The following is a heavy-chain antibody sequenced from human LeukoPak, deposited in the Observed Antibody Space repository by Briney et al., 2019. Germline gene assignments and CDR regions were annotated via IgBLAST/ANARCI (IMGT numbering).Heavy chain of an antibody. CDR1: GGTFSSYA. J-gene: IGHJ6*02. V-gene: IGHV1-69*04. Sequence: ASVKVSCKASGGTFSSYAISWVRQAPGQGLEWMGRIIPILGIANYAQKFQGRVTITADKSTSTAYMELSSLRSEDTAVYYCARDPEDIVVVPAAIRYYGIDVWGQGTTVTVSS. CDR2: IIPILGIA. D-gene: IGHD2-2*02. CDR3: ARDPEDIVVVPAAIRYYGIDV.